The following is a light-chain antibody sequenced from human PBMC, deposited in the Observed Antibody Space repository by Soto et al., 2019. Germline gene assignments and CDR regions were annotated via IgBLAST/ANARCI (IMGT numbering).Light chain of an antibody. Sequence: EIVLTQSPATLSLSPGERATLSCRASQSVSSYLAWFQQKPGQAPRLLIYDASNRATGTPARFSGSGSGTDFTLTISSLEPEDFAVYYCQQRSNWRRTFGGGTKVDIK. CDR1: QSVSSY. CDR2: DAS. CDR3: QQRSNWRRT. J-gene: IGKJ4*01. V-gene: IGKV3-11*01.